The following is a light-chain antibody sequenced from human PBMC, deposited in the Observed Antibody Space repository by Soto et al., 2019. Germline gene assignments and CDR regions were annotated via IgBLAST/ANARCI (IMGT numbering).Light chain of an antibody. V-gene: IGKV1-39*01. Sequence: IQLTQSPSSLSASVGDRVTITCRASQSISSYLNWYQQKPGKAPNLLIYTTSNLQNGVPSRFSGSGSGTDFTLTISSLQPEDFATYYCQQSDSTPITFGGGTKVDIK. J-gene: IGKJ4*01. CDR1: QSISSY. CDR3: QQSDSTPIT. CDR2: TTS.